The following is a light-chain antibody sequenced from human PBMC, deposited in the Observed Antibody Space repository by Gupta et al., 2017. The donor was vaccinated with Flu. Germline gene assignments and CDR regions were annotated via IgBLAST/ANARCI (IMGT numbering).Light chain of an antibody. CDR1: QDIRDS. CDR2: AAS. V-gene: IGKV1-27*01. J-gene: IGKJ4*01. CDR3: QKFNGAPLT. Sequence: PSSLSASVGDRITITCRASQDIRDSLAWYQHKPGKGPSLLIYAASTLHSGVPSRFRGSGSGTEFTLTISSLQPEDVATYYCQKFNGAPLTFGGGTKVEI.